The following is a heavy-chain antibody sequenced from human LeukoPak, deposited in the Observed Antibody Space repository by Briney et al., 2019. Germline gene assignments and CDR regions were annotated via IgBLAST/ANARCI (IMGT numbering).Heavy chain of an antibody. V-gene: IGHV1-8*01. Sequence: VASVKVSCTASGYTFTSFDINWVRQATGQGLEWMGWMNPNSGNTGYAQKFQGRVTMTRNTSISTAYMELSSLRSEDTAVYYCARAGILTVRYYYGMDVWGQGTTVTVSS. D-gene: IGHD3-9*01. J-gene: IGHJ6*02. CDR3: ARAGILTVRYYYGMDV. CDR2: MNPNSGNT. CDR1: GYTFTSFD.